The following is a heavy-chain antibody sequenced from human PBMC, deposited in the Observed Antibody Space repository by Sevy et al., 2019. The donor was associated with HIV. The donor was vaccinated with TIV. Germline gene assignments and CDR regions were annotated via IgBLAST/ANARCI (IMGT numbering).Heavy chain of an antibody. CDR1: GFTFSSYA. V-gene: IGHV3-23*01. D-gene: IGHD3-10*01. CDR3: AKGETYYYGSGSAFHY. J-gene: IGHJ4*02. CDR2: ISGSGGST. Sequence: GGSLRLSCAASGFTFSSYAMSWVRQAPGKGLEWVSAISGSGGSTYYADSVKGRFTISRDNSKKTLYLQMNSMRAEDTAVYYCAKGETYYYGSGSAFHYWGQGTLVTVSS.